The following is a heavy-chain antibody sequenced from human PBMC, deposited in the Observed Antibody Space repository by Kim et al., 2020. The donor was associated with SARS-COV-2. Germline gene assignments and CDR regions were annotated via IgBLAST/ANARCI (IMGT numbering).Heavy chain of an antibody. J-gene: IGHJ4*02. CDR1: GYKFCSFT. CDR3: VKERDGHKDGLDS. D-gene: IGHD2-8*01. CDR2: RTRDGAGT. V-gene: IGHV3-43*01. Sequence: GYKFCSFTMQWDLQPPGKGLEWVSFRTRDGAGTSYGDSMKGRFTISRDNTNEYLYLQMSSLRTEDTALYYCVKERDGHKDGLDSWGQGTLV.